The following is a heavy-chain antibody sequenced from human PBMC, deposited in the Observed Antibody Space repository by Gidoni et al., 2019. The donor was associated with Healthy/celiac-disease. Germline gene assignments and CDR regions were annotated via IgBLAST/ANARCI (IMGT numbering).Heavy chain of an antibody. CDR2: IYFSGSS. D-gene: IGHD3-10*01. J-gene: IGHJ4*02. V-gene: IGHV4-39*07. CDR3: ARGLNYYGDFDY. CDR1: GGSISSSRYY. Sequence: LQLQESGPGLVKPSETLSPTCTVSGGSISSSRYYWGLIRKPPGKGLEWIGSIYFSGSSFYSPSLKSRVTMSVDTSKNQFSLKLSSVTAADTAVYYCARGLNYYGDFDYWGQGTLVTVSS.